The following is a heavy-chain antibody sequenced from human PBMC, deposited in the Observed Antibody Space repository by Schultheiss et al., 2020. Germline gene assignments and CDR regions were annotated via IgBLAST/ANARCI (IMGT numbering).Heavy chain of an antibody. CDR1: GFTFSSYG. V-gene: IGHV3-23*01. D-gene: IGHD2-15*01. CDR3: ARGRYCSGGSCYSDYYYYYYMDV. CDR2: ISGSGGST. Sequence: GGSLRLSCAASGFTFSSYGMHWVRQAPGKGLEWVSAISGSGGSTYYADSVKGRFTISRDNSKNTLYLQMNSLRAEDTAVYYCARGRYCSGGSCYSDYYYYYYMDVWGKGTTVTVSS. J-gene: IGHJ6*03.